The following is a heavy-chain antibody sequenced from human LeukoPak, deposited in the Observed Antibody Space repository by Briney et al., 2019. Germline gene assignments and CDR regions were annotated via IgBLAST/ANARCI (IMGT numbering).Heavy chain of an antibody. V-gene: IGHV4-61*02. CDR1: GGSISSGSYY. J-gene: IGHJ4*02. CDR2: IYTSGST. Sequence: PSETLSLTCTVSGGSISSGSYYWSWIRQPAGKGLEWIGRIYTSGSTNYNPSLKSRVTISVDTSKNQFSLKLSSVTAADTAVYYCATLGSFLFGPRLDYWGQGTLVTVSS. D-gene: IGHD3-10*02. CDR3: ATLGSFLFGPRLDY.